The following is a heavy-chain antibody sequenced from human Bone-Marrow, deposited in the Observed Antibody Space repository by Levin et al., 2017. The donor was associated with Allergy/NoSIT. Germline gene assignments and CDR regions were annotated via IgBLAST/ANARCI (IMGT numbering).Heavy chain of an antibody. V-gene: IGHV3-30*18. Sequence: GGSLRLSCAASGFTFSSYGMHWVRQAPGKGLEWVAVISYDGSNKYYADSVKGRFTISRDNSKNTLYLQMNSLRAEDTAVYYCAKLLEYCSSTSCYQGPIGDYWGQGTLVTVSS. CDR2: ISYDGSNK. CDR3: AKLLEYCSSTSCYQGPIGDY. CDR1: GFTFSSYG. J-gene: IGHJ4*02. D-gene: IGHD2-2*01.